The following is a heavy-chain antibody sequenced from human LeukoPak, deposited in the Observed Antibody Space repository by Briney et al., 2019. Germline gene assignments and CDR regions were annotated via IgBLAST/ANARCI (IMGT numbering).Heavy chain of an antibody. V-gene: IGHV3-7*01. Sequence: GGSLRLSCAASGFTFSSYWMSWVRQAPGKGLEWVANIKQDGSEKYYVDSVKGRFTISRDNAKNSLYLQMNSLRAEDTAVYYCARAQWFGEPYLPYAFGIWGQGTMVTVSS. CDR2: IKQDGSEK. J-gene: IGHJ3*02. CDR1: GFTFSSYW. D-gene: IGHD3-10*01. CDR3: ARAQWFGEPYLPYAFGI.